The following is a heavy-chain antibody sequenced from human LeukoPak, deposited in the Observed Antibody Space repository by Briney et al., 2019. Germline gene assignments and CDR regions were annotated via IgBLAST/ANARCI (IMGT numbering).Heavy chain of an antibody. CDR3: ARFQDIVVVPAAVQAAAFDY. V-gene: IGHV4-34*01. CDR1: GGSFSGYY. CDR2: INHSGST. J-gene: IGHJ4*02. Sequence: PSETLSLTCAVYGGSFSGYYWSWIRQPPGKGLEWIGEINHSGSTNCNPSLKSRVTISVDTSKNQFSLKLSSVTAADTAVYYCARFQDIVVVPAAVQAAAFDYWGQGTLVTVSS. D-gene: IGHD2-2*02.